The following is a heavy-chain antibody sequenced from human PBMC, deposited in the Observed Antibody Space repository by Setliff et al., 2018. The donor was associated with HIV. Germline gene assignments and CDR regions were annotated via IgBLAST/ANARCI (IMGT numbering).Heavy chain of an antibody. CDR3: ARGQKMYLMITMLGGYYYYHMDV. V-gene: IGHV1-46*01. CDR2: LNPSEGTT. D-gene: IGHD3-10*02. CDR1: GYTFTTYY. Sequence: ASVKVSCKASGYTFTTYYIHWVRQAPGQGLEWMGILNPSEGTTSFAQKFQGRVTMTRDTSTSTVYMELSSLRSEDTAVYYCARGQKMYLMITMLGGYYYYHMDVWGQGTTVTVSS. J-gene: IGHJ6*02.